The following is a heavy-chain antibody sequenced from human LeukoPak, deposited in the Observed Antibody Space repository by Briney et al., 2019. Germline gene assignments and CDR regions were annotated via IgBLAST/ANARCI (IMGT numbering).Heavy chain of an antibody. Sequence: ASVKVSCKASGYTFTGYYMHWVRQAPGQGLEWMGWINPNSGGTNYAQKFQGRVTMTRDTSISTAYMELSRLRSDDTAVYYCARVSYYGSGTNWFDPWGQGTLVTVSS. CDR2: INPNSGGT. V-gene: IGHV1-2*02. CDR3: ARVSYYGSGTNWFDP. CDR1: GYTFTGYY. D-gene: IGHD3-10*01. J-gene: IGHJ5*02.